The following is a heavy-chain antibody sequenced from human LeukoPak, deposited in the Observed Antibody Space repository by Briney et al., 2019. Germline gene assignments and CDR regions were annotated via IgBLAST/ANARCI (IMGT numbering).Heavy chain of an antibody. Sequence: GGSLRLSCAASGFTFSSYWMSWVRQAPGKGLEWVANIKEDGSEKHYVDSVKGRFTISRDNAKNSLYLQMNSLRAEDTAVYYCARGRVEADILTGYRYYFDYWGQGTLVTVSS. V-gene: IGHV3-7*01. D-gene: IGHD3-9*01. CDR3: ARGRVEADILTGYRYYFDY. J-gene: IGHJ4*02. CDR1: GFTFSSYW. CDR2: IKEDGSEK.